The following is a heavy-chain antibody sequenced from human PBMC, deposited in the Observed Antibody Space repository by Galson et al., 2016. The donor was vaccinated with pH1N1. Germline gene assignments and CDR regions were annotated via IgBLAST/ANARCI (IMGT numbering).Heavy chain of an antibody. D-gene: IGHD2-15*01. J-gene: IGHJ6*03. V-gene: IGHV5-51*01. CDR1: GYGFPTSW. CDR2: IYLDDSDT. Sequence: QSGAEVTKPGESLKISCKGSGYGFPTSWIGWVRQMPGKGLEWMGSIYLDDSDTRYSPSFQGQVTISADKSIRTTYLQWSSLKASDTTIYYCARHVAQDPPVEYYYIDVWGKGTTVIVSS. CDR3: ARHVAQDPPVEYYYIDV.